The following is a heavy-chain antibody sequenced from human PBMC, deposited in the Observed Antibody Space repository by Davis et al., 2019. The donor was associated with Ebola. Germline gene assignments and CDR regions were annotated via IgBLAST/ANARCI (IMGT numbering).Heavy chain of an antibody. CDR2: INNDGSST. D-gene: IGHD3-10*01. J-gene: IGHJ4*02. CDR3: ARGLAGRYGHFDY. Sequence: PGGSLRLSCAASGFTFSIYWMHWVRQAPGKGLEWVSRINNDGSSTSYADSVKGRFTISRDNAKNTLYLQMNSLRAEDTAVYFCARGLAGRYGHFDYWGQGTLVTVSS. V-gene: IGHV3-74*01. CDR1: GFTFSIYW.